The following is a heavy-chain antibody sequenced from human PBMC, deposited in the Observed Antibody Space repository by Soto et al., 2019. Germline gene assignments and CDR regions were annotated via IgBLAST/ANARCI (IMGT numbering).Heavy chain of an antibody. CDR3: ARGRYGDY. D-gene: IGHD1-1*01. CDR1: GYGFTTYG. CDR2: ISAHNGNT. Sequence: QVHLVQSGAEVKKPGASVKVSGKGSGYGFTTYGITWVRQAPGQGLEWMAWISAHNGNTNYAQKLQGRVTVTTDTYTSTAYMKLRSMRSDDTGVYYCARGRYGDYWGQGALVTVCS. V-gene: IGHV1-18*01. J-gene: IGHJ4*02.